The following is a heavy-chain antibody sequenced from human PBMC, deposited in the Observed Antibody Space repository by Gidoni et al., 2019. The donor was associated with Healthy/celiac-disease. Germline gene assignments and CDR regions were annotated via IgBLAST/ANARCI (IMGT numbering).Heavy chain of an antibody. CDR1: GFTFSSYG. CDR2: IWYDGSNK. J-gene: IGHJ6*02. Sequence: QVQLVESGGGVVQPGRSLRLSCPASGFTFSSYGMHWVRQAPGKGLAWVAVIWYDGSNKYYADSVKGRFTISRDNSKNTLYLQMNSLRAEDTAVYYCARETQFRNWNDPFMVYYYYGMDVWGQGTTVTVSS. V-gene: IGHV3-33*01. CDR3: ARETQFRNWNDPFMVYYYYGMDV. D-gene: IGHD1-1*01.